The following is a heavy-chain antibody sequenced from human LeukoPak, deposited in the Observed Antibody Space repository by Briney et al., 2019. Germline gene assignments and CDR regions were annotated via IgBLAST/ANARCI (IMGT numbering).Heavy chain of an antibody. CDR3: ARVLNNFYGSRSYYKGPYNWFDP. J-gene: IGHJ5*02. V-gene: IGHV4-59*01. CDR2: IYYSGST. CDR1: GGSISSYY. Sequence: SETLSLTCTVSGGSISSYYWSWIRQPPGKGLEWIGYIYYSGSTDYNPSLKSRVTISVDTSKNQFSLNLSSVTAADTAVYYCARVLNNFYGSRSYYKGPYNWFDPWGQGTLVTVSS. D-gene: IGHD3-10*01.